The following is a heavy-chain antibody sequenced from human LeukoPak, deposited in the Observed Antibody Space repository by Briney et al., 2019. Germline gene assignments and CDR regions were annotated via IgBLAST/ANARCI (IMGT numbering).Heavy chain of an antibody. CDR3: ARSLTAHYYDSSGSIRNYAFDI. Sequence: SGPTLVKPTQTLTLTCTFSGFSLSTSGMCVSWIRQPPGKALEWLARIDWDDDKYYSTSLKTRLTISKDTSKNQVVLTMTNMDPVDTATYYCARSLTAHYYDSSGSIRNYAFDIWGQGTMVTVSS. CDR2: IDWDDDK. D-gene: IGHD3-22*01. CDR1: GFSLSTSGMC. J-gene: IGHJ3*02. V-gene: IGHV2-70*11.